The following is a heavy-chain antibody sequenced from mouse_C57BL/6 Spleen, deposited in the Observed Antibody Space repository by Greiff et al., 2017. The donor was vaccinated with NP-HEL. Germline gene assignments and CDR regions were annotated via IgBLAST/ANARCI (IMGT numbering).Heavy chain of an antibody. J-gene: IGHJ4*01. CDR3: ARLGLRRGYAMDY. CDR2: ISTLAYSI. Sequence: EVQGVESGGGLVQPGGSLKLSCAASGFTFSDYGMAWVRQAPRKGPEWVAFISTLAYSIYYADTVTGRFTISRENAKNTLYLEMSSLSSENTAMYYCARLGLRRGYAMDYWGQGTSVTVSS. D-gene: IGHD2-4*01. CDR1: GFTFSDYG. V-gene: IGHV5-15*01.